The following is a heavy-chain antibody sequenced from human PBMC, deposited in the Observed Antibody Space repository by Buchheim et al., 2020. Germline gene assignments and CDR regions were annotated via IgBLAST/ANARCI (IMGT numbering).Heavy chain of an antibody. CDR2: ISGSGGST. Sequence: EVQLVESGGGLVKPGGSLRLSCAASGFTFSSYSMNWVRQAPGKGLEWVSAISGSGGSTYYADSVKGRFTISRDNSKNTLYLQMNSLRAEDTAVYYCAKVLRYFDWLKTKDYYYYGMDVWGQGTT. CDR1: GFTFSSYS. D-gene: IGHD3-9*01. CDR3: AKVLRYFDWLKTKDYYYYGMDV. J-gene: IGHJ6*02. V-gene: IGHV3-23*04.